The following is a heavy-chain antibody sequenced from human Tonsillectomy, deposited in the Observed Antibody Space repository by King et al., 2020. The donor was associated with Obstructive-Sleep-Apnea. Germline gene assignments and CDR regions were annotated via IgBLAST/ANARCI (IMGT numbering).Heavy chain of an antibody. V-gene: IGHV3-64*05. D-gene: IGHD4-23*01. Sequence: VQLVESGGGLVQPGGSLRLSCSASGFTFSGNAMHWVRQAPGKGLEYVSTISSSGDTTYYADSLKARFSISRDNSKNTLYVQMNSLRAEETAVYYCVKDRYGGNSLTYFDYWGQGTLVTVSS. CDR1: GFTFSGNA. CDR3: VKDRYGGNSLTYFDY. CDR2: ISSSGDTT. J-gene: IGHJ4*02.